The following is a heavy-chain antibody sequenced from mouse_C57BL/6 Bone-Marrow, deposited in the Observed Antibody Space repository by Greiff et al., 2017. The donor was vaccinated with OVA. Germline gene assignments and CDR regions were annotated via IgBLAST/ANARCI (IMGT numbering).Heavy chain of an antibody. V-gene: IGHV5-17*01. Sequence: EVHLVESGGGLVKPGGSLKLSCAASGFTFSDYGMHWVRQAPEKGLEWVAYISSGSSTIYYADTVKGRFTISRDNAKNTLFLQMTSLRSEDTAMYYCARRAITTVVGDYWGQGTTLTVSS. CDR2: ISSGSSTI. D-gene: IGHD1-1*01. CDR1: GFTFSDYG. J-gene: IGHJ2*01. CDR3: ARRAITTVVGDY.